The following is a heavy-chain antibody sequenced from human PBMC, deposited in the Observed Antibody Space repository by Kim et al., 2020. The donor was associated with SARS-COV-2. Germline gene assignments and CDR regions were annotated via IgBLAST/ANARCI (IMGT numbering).Heavy chain of an antibody. Sequence: SETLSLTCAVYGGSFSGYYWSWIRQPPGKGLEWIGEINHSGSTNYNPSLKSRVTISVDTSKNQFSLKLSSVTAADTAVYYCAKDYDFWSGYYYWGQGTLV. D-gene: IGHD3-3*01. V-gene: IGHV4-34*01. CDR1: GGSFSGYY. J-gene: IGHJ4*02. CDR2: INHSGST. CDR3: AKDYDFWSGYYY.